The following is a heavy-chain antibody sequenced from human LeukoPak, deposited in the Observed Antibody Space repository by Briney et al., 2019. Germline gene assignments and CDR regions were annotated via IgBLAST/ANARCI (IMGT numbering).Heavy chain of an antibody. V-gene: IGHV3-30*14. Sequence: GRSLRLSCADSGFTLSSYAMHWVRHAPGKGLGWMAVISYDGTNKNYSDSVKGRFTISRDNSKNTLSLQMNSLRAEDTAVYYCAKGLNGYGSGSYSHLDAFDIWGQGTLVTVSS. CDR3: AKGLNGYGSGSYSHLDAFDI. D-gene: IGHD3-10*01. J-gene: IGHJ3*02. CDR1: GFTLSSYA. CDR2: ISYDGTNK.